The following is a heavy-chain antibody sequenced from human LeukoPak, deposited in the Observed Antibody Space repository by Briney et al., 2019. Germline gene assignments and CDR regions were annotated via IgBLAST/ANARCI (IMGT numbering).Heavy chain of an antibody. CDR1: GGSISSSSYY. D-gene: IGHD4-23*01. V-gene: IGHV4-39*07. CDR2: IYYSGST. CDR3: ARTTVMTTVVTPYNWFDP. J-gene: IGHJ5*02. Sequence: SETLSLTCTVSGGSISSSSYYWGWIRQPPGKGLEWIGSIYYSGSTYYNPSLKSRVTISVDTSKNQFSLKLSSVTAADTAVYYCARTTVMTTVVTPYNWFDPWGQGTLVTVSS.